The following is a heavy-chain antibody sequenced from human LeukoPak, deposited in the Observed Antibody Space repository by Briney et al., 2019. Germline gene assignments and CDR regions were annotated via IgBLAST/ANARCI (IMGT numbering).Heavy chain of an antibody. V-gene: IGHV4-4*02. Sequence: SGTLSLTCAVPGGSISSSNWWSWVRQPPGKGLEWIGEIYHSGSTNYNPSLKSRVTISVDKSKNQFSLKLSSVTAADTAVYYCASRYSSSWYYFDYWGQGTLVTVSS. CDR1: GGSISSSNW. D-gene: IGHD6-13*01. J-gene: IGHJ4*02. CDR2: IYHSGST. CDR3: ASRYSSSWYYFDY.